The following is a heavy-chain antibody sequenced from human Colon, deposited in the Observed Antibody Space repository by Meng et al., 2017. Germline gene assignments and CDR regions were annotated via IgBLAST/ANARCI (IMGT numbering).Heavy chain of an antibody. CDR2: INQDGSVR. CDR1: GFTFSRHW. D-gene: IGHD4-11*01. J-gene: IGHJ4*02. CDR3: ARDSHYSTFDY. V-gene: IGHV3-7*01. Sequence: GASLKISCEDSGFTFSRHWMTCVRQAPGKGLEWVANINQDGSVRNYVDSVKGRFTISRENAANSLYLQMISLRAEDTAVYYCARDSHYSTFDYWGQGTLVTVSS.